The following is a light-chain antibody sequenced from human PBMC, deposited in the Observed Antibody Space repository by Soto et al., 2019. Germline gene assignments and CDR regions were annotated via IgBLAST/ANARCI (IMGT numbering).Light chain of an antibody. J-gene: IGKJ1*01. Sequence: DISMDPSPSTLSGSVDDTVTFTWRARPTTSSWLAWYQQEPGKAPKLLIYKASTLKSGVPSRFSGSGSGTEFTLTISSLQPDDFATYYCQHYNSYSEAFGQGTKVDIK. CDR2: KAS. CDR1: PTTSSW. V-gene: IGKV1-5*03. CDR3: QHYNSYSEA.